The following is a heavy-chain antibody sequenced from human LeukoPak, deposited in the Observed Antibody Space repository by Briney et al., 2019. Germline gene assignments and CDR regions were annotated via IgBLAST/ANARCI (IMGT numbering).Heavy chain of an antibody. CDR1: GYTFTGYY. Sequence: ASVKVSCKPSGYTFTGYYIHWVRQAPGQGLEWMGWINPNSGDTKYAQKFQGRVTMTRDTSISTAYMDLSRLRSDDTAVYYCARKYDILTGNDNWFDPWGQGTLVTVSS. CDR2: INPNSGDT. CDR3: ARKYDILTGNDNWFDP. D-gene: IGHD3-9*01. V-gene: IGHV1-2*02. J-gene: IGHJ5*02.